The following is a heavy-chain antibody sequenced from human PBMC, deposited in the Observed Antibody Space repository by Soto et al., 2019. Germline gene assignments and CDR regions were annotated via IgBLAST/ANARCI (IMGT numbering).Heavy chain of an antibody. D-gene: IGHD2-15*01. Sequence: SGEPCFKSCGGPVSSQAMSSVRQAPGQGLEWMGGIIPIFGTASYAQEFQGRVTITAGKSASTAYMELSSLRSEDTAVYYCARPHCSGGSCYYPYYYYGMDVWGQGTTVTVYS. J-gene: IGHJ6*02. CDR2: IIPIFGTA. CDR3: ARPHCSGGSCYYPYYYYGMDV. CDR1: GGPVSSQA. V-gene: IGHV1-69*06.